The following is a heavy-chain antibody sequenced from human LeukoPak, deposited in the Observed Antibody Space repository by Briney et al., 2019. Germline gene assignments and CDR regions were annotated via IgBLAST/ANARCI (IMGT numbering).Heavy chain of an antibody. CDR2: ISAYNGYT. J-gene: IGHJ4*02. D-gene: IGHD2-2*01. CDR3: ATPFCSSSNCYAGRLAY. CDR1: GYPFTSYG. Sequence: ASVKVSCKASGYPFTSYGISWVRQAPGQGLERMGWISAYNGYTNYAQKVQGRVTMTTDTSTSTAYMELRSLRSDDTAVYFCATPFCSSSNCYAGRLAYWGQGTLVTVSS. V-gene: IGHV1-18*01.